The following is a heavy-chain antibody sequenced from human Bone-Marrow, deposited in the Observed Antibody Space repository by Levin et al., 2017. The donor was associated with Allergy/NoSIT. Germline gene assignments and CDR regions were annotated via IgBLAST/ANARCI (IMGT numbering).Heavy chain of an antibody. CDR2: IDPSDSST. V-gene: IGHV5-10-1*01. CDR1: GYSFSNSW. Sequence: GESLKISCKCSGYSFSNSWISWVRQLPGQSLEWMGRIDPSDSSTNYGPSFQGHVTISADRSITTAYLQWNTLKSSDTAIYYCARLPGDTPGEGLDYWGQGTLVTVSS. J-gene: IGHJ4*02. D-gene: IGHD2-21*01. CDR3: ARLPGDTPGEGLDY.